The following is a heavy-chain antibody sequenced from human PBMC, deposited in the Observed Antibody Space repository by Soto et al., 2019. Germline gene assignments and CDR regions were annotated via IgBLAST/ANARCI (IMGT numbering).Heavy chain of an antibody. Sequence: PSETLSLTCAVYGGSFSGYYWSWIRQPPGKGLEWIGEINHSGSTNYNPSLKSRVTISVDTSKNQFSLKLSPVTAADTALYYCAMELERRGSCYFDYWGQGTLVTVSS. CDR2: INHSGST. CDR1: GGSFSGYY. J-gene: IGHJ4*02. CDR3: AMELERRGSCYFDY. D-gene: IGHD1-1*01. V-gene: IGHV4-34*01.